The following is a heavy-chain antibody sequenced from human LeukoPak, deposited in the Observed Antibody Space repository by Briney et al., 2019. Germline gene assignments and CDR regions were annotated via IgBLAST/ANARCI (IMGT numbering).Heavy chain of an antibody. V-gene: IGHV5-51*01. CDR2: IYPGDSDT. CDR1: GYGFTSYW. CDR3: ARQTMVRGAMLGMDV. Sequence: GESLKISCKGSGYGFTSYWIGWVRQMPGKGLEWMGIIYPGDSDTRYSPSFQGQVTISADKSISTAYLQWSSLKASDTAMYYCARQTMVRGAMLGMDVWGKGTTVTVSS. D-gene: IGHD3-10*01. J-gene: IGHJ6*04.